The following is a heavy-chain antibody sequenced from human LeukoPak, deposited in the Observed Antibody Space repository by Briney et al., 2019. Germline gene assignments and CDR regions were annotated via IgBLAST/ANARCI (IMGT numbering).Heavy chain of an antibody. CDR1: GVSISTSNYY. Sequence: SETLSLTCTVSGVSISTSNYYWGWIRQPPGKGLEWIGNIFYSGSTYYSPSLRSRVTISLDTSRNQFSLKLNSVTAADTAVYYCARDNRYDILTAFDYWGQGTLVTVSS. CDR2: IFYSGST. D-gene: IGHD3-9*01. J-gene: IGHJ4*02. V-gene: IGHV4-39*07. CDR3: ARDNRYDILTAFDY.